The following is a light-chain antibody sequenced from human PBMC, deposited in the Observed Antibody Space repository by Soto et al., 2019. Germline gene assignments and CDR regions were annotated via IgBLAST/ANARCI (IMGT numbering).Light chain of an antibody. J-gene: IGLJ2*01. CDR2: VGTGGIVG. CDR1: SGYSNYK. V-gene: IGLV9-49*01. Sequence: QSALTQPPSASASLGASVTLTCTLSSGYSNYKVDWYQQRPGKGPRFVMRVGTGGIVGSKGDGIPDRFSVLASGLNRYLTIKNIQEEDESDYHCGTDHGSGSYFVVVFGGGTKLTVL. CDR3: GTDHGSGSYFVVV.